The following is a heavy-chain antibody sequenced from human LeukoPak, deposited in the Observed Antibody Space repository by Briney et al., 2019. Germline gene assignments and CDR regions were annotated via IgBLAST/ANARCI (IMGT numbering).Heavy chain of an antibody. Sequence: GGSLRLSCAASGFTFSDYYMSWIRQAPGKGLEWVSYISSSGSTIYYADSVKGRFTISRDNAKNSLYLQMNSLRAEDTAVYYCARDKTAPHYYYYYMDVWGKGTTVTVSS. CDR2: ISSSGSTI. CDR3: ARDKTAPHYYYYYMDV. V-gene: IGHV3-11*04. CDR1: GFTFSDYY. J-gene: IGHJ6*03. D-gene: IGHD5-18*01.